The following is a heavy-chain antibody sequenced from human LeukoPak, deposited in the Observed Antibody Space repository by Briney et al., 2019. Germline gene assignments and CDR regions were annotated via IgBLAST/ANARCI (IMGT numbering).Heavy chain of an antibody. CDR1: GFTFSSYA. Sequence: PGGSLRLSCAASGFTFSSYAMSWGRQAPGKGLEWVSAISGSGGSTYYADSVKGRFTISRDNSKNTLYLQMNSMRAEDTAVYYCAKTVLRYSTGDAFDIWGQGTMVTVSS. V-gene: IGHV3-23*01. D-gene: IGHD3-9*01. CDR3: AKTVLRYSTGDAFDI. CDR2: ISGSGGST. J-gene: IGHJ3*02.